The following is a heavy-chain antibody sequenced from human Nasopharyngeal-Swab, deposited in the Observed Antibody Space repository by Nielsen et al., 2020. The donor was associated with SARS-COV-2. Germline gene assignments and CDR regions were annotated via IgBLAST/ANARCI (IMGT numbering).Heavy chain of an antibody. Sequence: GESLKISCAASGFTFSSYSMNWVRQAPGKGLEWVSSISSSSSYIYYADSVKGRFTISRDNAKNSLYLQMNSLRAEDTAVYYCARDYSYYDFWSGSNYGMDVWGQGTTVTVSS. J-gene: IGHJ6*02. CDR3: ARDYSYYDFWSGSNYGMDV. V-gene: IGHV3-21*01. CDR1: GFTFSSYS. D-gene: IGHD3-3*01. CDR2: ISSSSSYI.